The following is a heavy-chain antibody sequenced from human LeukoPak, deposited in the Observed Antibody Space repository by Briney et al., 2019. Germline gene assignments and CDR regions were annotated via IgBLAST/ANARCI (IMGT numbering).Heavy chain of an antibody. V-gene: IGHV1-69*04. J-gene: IGHJ4*02. CDR1: GGTFSSYA. CDR2: IIPILGIA. D-gene: IGHD6-19*01. Sequence: ASVKVSCKASGGTFSSYAISWVRQAPGQGLEWMGRIIPILGIANYAQKFQGRVTITGDKSTSTAYMELSSLRSEDTAVYYCARYSSGWSETTDYWGQGTLVTVSS. CDR3: ARYSSGWSETTDY.